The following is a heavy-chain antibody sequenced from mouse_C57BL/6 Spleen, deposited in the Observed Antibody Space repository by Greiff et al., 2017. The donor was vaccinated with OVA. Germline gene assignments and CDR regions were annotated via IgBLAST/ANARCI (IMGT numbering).Heavy chain of an antibody. V-gene: IGHV1-42*01. CDR3: ARGYAMDY. CDR1: GYSFTGYY. CDR2: INPSTGGT. Sequence: EVQLQESGPELVKPGASVKISCKASGYSFTGYYMNWVKQSPEKSLEWIGEINPSTGGTTYNQKFKAKATLTVDKSSSTAYMQLKSLTSADSAVYYCARGYAMDYWGQGTSVTVSS. J-gene: IGHJ4*01.